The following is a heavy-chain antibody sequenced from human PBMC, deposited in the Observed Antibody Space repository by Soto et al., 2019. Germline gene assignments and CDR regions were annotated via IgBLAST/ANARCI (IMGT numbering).Heavy chain of an antibody. V-gene: IGHV1-69*04. CDR3: ARDVMAFIAAAGTNWFDP. CDR2: IIPILGIA. J-gene: IGHJ5*02. CDR1: GGTFSSYT. Sequence: GASVKVSCKASGGTFSSYTISWVRQAPGQRPEWMGRIIPILGIANYAQKFQGRVTITADKSTSTAYMELSSLRSEDTAVYYCARDVMAFIAAAGTNWFDPWGQGTLVTVSS. D-gene: IGHD6-13*01.